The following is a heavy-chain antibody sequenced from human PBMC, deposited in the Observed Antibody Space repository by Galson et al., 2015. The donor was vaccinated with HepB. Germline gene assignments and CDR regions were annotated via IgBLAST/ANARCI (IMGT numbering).Heavy chain of an antibody. J-gene: IGHJ1*01. Sequence: SVKVSCKVSGYEFNKYGLSWVRQAPGQGLEWMGWVSGYDGSANYAPKFQGRVTMTTEKSTGTAYMELSSLTSEDTAIYYCARAPRISFGQLMQPLTKWGLGSLVTVSS. CDR3: ARAPRISFGQLMQPLTK. D-gene: IGHD3-10*01. CDR1: GYEFNKYG. V-gene: IGHV1-18*01. CDR2: VSGYDGSA.